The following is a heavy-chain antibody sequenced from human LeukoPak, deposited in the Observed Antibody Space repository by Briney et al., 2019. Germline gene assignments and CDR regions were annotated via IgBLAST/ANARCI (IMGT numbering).Heavy chain of an antibody. D-gene: IGHD5-18*01. CDR2: INPNTGGT. Sequence: ASVKVSCKATGYTFTGYYIHWVRQAPGQGLEWMGWINPNTGGTEYAQKFQNRVTMTRDTSINTAYLELSRLKSDDTAIYYCAREGDSALDTNRFDPWGQGTLVTVSS. CDR1: GYTFTGYY. J-gene: IGHJ5*02. CDR3: AREGDSALDTNRFDP. V-gene: IGHV1-2*02.